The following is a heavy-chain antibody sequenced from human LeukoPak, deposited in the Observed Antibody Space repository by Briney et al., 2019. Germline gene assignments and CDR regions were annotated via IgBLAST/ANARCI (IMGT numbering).Heavy chain of an antibody. CDR2: IYPGDSDT. V-gene: IGHV5-51*01. D-gene: IGHD3-10*01. CDR3: ARSDLWFGEFPNWFDP. CDR1: GYSFTSYW. J-gene: IGHJ5*02. Sequence: GESLKISCKGSGYSFTSYWIGWVRQMPGKGLEGMGIIYPGDSDTRYSPSFQGQVTISADKSISTAYLQWSSLKASDTAMYYCARSDLWFGEFPNWFDPWGQGTLVTVSS.